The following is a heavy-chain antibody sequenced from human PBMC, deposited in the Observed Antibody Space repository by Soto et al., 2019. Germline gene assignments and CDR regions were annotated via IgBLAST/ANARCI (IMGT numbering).Heavy chain of an antibody. V-gene: IGHV1-2*02. CDR3: AREEYSSSVRAAYFDY. CDR2: INPNSGGT. J-gene: IGHJ4*02. Sequence: ASVKVSCKASGYTFTGYYMHWVRQAPGQGLEWMGWINPNSGGTNYAQKFQGRVTMTRDTSISTAYMELSRLRSDDTAVYYCAREEYSSSVRAAYFDYWGQGTLVTVS. CDR1: GYTFTGYY. D-gene: IGHD6-6*01.